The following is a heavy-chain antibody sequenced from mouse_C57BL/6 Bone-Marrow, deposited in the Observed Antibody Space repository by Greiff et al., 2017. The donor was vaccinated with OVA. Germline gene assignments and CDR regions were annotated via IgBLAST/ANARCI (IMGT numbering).Heavy chain of an antibody. Sequence: EVQVVESEGGLVQPGSSMKLSCTASGFTFSDYYMAWVRQVPEKGLEWVANINYDGSSTYYLDSLKSRFIISRDNAKNILHLQMSSLKSEDTATYYCARSDGYYLDYWGQGTTLTVSS. D-gene: IGHD2-3*01. V-gene: IGHV5-16*01. CDR2: INYDGSST. CDR1: GFTFSDYY. CDR3: ARSDGYYLDY. J-gene: IGHJ2*01.